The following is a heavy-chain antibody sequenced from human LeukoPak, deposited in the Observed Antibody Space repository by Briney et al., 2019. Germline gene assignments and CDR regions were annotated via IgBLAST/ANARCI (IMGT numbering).Heavy chain of an antibody. Sequence: PGGSLRLSCAASGRTFSTYSMNWVRQAPGKGLEWVSYISSSSSTIYYADSVKGRFTISRDNAKNSLHLQMNTLRDEDTAVYYCAREYSSSSGKALDYWGQGTLVTVSS. CDR2: ISSSSSTI. CDR3: AREYSSSSGKALDY. J-gene: IGHJ4*02. V-gene: IGHV3-48*02. D-gene: IGHD6-6*01. CDR1: GRTFSTYS.